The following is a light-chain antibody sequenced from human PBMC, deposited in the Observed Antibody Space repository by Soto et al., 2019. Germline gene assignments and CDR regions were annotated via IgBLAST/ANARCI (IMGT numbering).Light chain of an antibody. J-gene: IGKJ1*01. CDR3: QQYNGYWT. CDR2: KAS. CDR1: QSISDL. Sequence: DIQMTQSPSTLSASVGDRVTITCRASQSISDLLAWYQQKPGKAPKLLVYKASSLKSGVPSRFSGSGSGTEDTLTTNSLQPDDFASYYCQQYNGYWTFGQGTKVEIK. V-gene: IGKV1-5*03.